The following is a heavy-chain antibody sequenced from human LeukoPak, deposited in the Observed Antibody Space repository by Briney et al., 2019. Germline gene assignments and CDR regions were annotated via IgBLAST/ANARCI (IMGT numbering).Heavy chain of an antibody. Sequence: SETLSLTCTVSGGSIRSSYYYWGWIRQPPGKGLEWIGSIYDSGSTYYNPSLKSRVTISVDTSKNQFSLKLSSVTAADTAVYYCAREKVFASIAARLIWFDPWGQGTLVTVSS. CDR1: GGSIRSSYYY. V-gene: IGHV4-39*07. J-gene: IGHJ5*02. CDR2: IYDSGST. D-gene: IGHD6-6*01. CDR3: AREKVFASIAARLIWFDP.